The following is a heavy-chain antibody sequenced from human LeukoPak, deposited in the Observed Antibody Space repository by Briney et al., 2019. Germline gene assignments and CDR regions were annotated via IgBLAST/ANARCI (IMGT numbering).Heavy chain of an antibody. CDR2: INHSGST. V-gene: IGHV4-34*01. D-gene: IGHD2-2*01. CDR1: GGSFSGYY. CDR3: ARHGVVPAAHTYNWFDP. Sequence: SETLSLTCAVYGGSFSGYYWSWIRQPPGKGLEWIVEINHSGSTNYNPSLKSRVTISVDTSKNQFSLKLSSVTAADTAVYYCARHGVVPAAHTYNWFDPWGQGTLVTVSS. J-gene: IGHJ5*02.